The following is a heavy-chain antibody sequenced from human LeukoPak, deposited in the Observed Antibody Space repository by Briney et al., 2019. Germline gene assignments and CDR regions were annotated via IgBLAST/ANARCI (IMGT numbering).Heavy chain of an antibody. CDR2: INPNSGGT. J-gene: IGHJ3*02. CDR3: ARGRWPRAAFDI. CDR1: GYTFTCYY. Sequence: ASVKVSCKASGYTFTCYYMHWVRQAPGQGLEWMGWINPNSGGTNYAQKFQGRVTMTRDTSISTVYMELSRLRSDDTAVYYCARGRWPRAAFDIWGQGTMVTVSS. V-gene: IGHV1-2*02. D-gene: IGHD6-13*01.